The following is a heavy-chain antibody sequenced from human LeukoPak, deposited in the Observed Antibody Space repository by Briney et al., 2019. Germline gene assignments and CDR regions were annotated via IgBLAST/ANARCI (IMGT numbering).Heavy chain of an antibody. CDR2: ISSSSSYI. Sequence: PGGSLRLSCAASGFTFSSYSMNWVRQAPGKGLEWVSSISSSSSYIYYADSVKGRFTISRDNAKNSLYLQMNSLRAEDTAVYYCASLPPAGTRNNWFDPWGQGTLVTVSS. CDR1: GFTFSSYS. J-gene: IGHJ5*02. D-gene: IGHD1-1*01. CDR3: ASLPPAGTRNNWFDP. V-gene: IGHV3-21*01.